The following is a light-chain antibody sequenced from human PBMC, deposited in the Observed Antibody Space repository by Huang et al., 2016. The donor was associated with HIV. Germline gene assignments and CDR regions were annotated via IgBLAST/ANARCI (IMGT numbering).Light chain of an antibody. CDR3: MQSLQSGFS. CDR2: LSS. Sequence: IVITQSPLSLPVTPGEPASISCRSSQSLLHSHGYHYLDWYRQKPGQAPQLLISLSSIRASGVPDRFSGSGSVTDFTLKISRVEAEDVGIYYCMQSLQSGFSFGPGTKVEIK. CDR1: QSLLHSHGYHY. J-gene: IGKJ3*01. V-gene: IGKV2-28*01.